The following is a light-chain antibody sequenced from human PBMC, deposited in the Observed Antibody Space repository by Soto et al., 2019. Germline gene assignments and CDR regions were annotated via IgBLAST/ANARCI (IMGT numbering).Light chain of an antibody. CDR2: AAP. J-gene: IGKJ4*01. Sequence: EIVLTQSPATLSLSPGERATLSCRASRSVGNNLAWYQKKPGQAPGLLNYAAPTRATGSPARFSGRGSGTDCPLTMSSLVSEDFAVYYYHQHADCALSVGGGPKVDI. CDR1: RSVGNN. CDR3: HQHADCALS. V-gene: IGKV3-11*01.